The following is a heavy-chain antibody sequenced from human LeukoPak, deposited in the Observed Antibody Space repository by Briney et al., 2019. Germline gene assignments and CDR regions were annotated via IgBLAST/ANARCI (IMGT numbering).Heavy chain of an antibody. CDR2: IYHSGST. Sequence: SETLSLTCAVSGGSISSYYWSWIRQPPGKGLEWIGEIYHSGSTNYNPSLKSRVTISVDKSKNQFSLKLSSVTAADTAVYYCARDRVTGYFDLWGRGTLVTVSS. J-gene: IGHJ2*01. CDR1: GGSISSYY. CDR3: ARDRVTGYFDL. D-gene: IGHD1-14*01. V-gene: IGHV4-59*12.